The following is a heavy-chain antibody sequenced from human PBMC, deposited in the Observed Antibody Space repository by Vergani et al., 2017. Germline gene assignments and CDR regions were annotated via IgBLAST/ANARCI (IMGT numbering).Heavy chain of an antibody. D-gene: IGHD3-10*01. CDR3: ANLASTMVRGWDAFDI. CDR1: GFTFSSYG. CDR2: IRYDGSNK. J-gene: IGHJ3*02. V-gene: IGHV3-30*02. Sequence: QVQLVESGGGVVQPGGSLRLSCAASGFTFSSYGMHCVRQAPGKGLEWVAFIRYDGSNKYYADSVKGRFTISRDNSKNTLYLQMNSLRAEDTAVYYCANLASTMVRGWDAFDIWGQGTMVTVSS.